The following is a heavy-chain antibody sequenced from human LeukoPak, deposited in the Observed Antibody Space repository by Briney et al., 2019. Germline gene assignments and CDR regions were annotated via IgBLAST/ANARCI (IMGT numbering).Heavy chain of an antibody. CDR3: ARRSSGSPPYYFGY. D-gene: IGHD1-26*01. V-gene: IGHV3-74*01. CDR1: GLTFSSYW. J-gene: IGHJ4*02. CDR2: INSDGSST. Sequence: PGGSLRLSCAASGLTFSSYWMHWVRQAPGKGLVWVSRINSDGSSTSYADSVKGRFTISRDNAKNTLYLQMNSLRAEDTAVYYCARRSSGSPPYYFGYWDQGTLVTVSS.